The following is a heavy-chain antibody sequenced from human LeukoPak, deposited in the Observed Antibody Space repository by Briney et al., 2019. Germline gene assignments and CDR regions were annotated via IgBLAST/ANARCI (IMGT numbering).Heavy chain of an antibody. CDR3: AKSLVLLWFGEFDY. D-gene: IGHD3-10*01. J-gene: IGHJ4*02. Sequence: GGSLRLSCAASGFMFNNYWMSWVRQAPGKGLEWVANIKEDGSEKYYVDSVKGRFTISRDNAKNLLYLQMNSLRAEDTAVYYCAKSLVLLWFGEFDYWGQGTLVTVSS. V-gene: IGHV3-7*03. CDR1: GFMFNNYW. CDR2: IKEDGSEK.